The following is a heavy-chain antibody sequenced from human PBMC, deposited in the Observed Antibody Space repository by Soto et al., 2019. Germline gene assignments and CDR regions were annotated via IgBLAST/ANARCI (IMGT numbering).Heavy chain of an antibody. CDR2: ISGSGGST. V-gene: IGHV3-23*01. CDR1: GLTFSKYA. Sequence: GGALRDSRAATGLTFSKYAMSWGRQAPGKGMEWGLAISGSGGSTYYADSVKGRFTISRDNSKNTLYLQMNSLRAEDTAVYYCAPQITIFGVAPRWFDPWGQGTLVTVSS. J-gene: IGHJ5*02. D-gene: IGHD3-3*01. CDR3: APQITIFGVAPRWFDP.